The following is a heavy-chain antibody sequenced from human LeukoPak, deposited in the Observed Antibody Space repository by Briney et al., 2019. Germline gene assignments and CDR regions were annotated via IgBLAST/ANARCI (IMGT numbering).Heavy chain of an antibody. CDR2: INPNSGGT. Sequence: GASVKVSCKASGYTFTGYYMHWVRQAPGQGLAWMGWINPNSGGTNYAQKFQGRVTMTRDTSISTAYMELSRLRSDDTAVYYCARAGRWGSGWYFDLWGRGTLVTVSS. CDR3: ARAGRWGSGWYFDL. V-gene: IGHV1-2*02. J-gene: IGHJ2*01. D-gene: IGHD6-19*01. CDR1: GYTFTGYY.